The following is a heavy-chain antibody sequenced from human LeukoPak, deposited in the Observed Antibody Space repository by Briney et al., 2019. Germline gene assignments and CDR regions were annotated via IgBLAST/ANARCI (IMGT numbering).Heavy chain of an antibody. J-gene: IGHJ4*02. CDR2: ISGDGGFT. Sequence: GGSLRLSCAASGFTFDDYAMHWVRQAPGKGLEWVSLISGDGGFTYYADSVKGRFTISRDNSKNSLYLRMNSLRTEDTALYYCAKDISGTAVVMDYWGQGTLVTVSS. CDR3: AKDISGTAVVMDY. D-gene: IGHD5-18*01. CDR1: GFTFDDYA. V-gene: IGHV3-43*02.